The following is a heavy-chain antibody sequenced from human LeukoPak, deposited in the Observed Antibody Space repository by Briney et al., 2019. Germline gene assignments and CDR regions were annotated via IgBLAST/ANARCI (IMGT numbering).Heavy chain of an antibody. D-gene: IGHD4-17*01. CDR2: INHSGST. CDR1: GGSFSGYY. Sequence: EPSESLSLTCAVYGGSFSGYYWSSIRQPPGKGLEWIGEINHSGSTNYNPSLKSRVTISVDTSKNQFSLKLSSVTAADTAVYYCAARLTVTIDYYYYMDVWGKGTTVTVSS. V-gene: IGHV4-34*01. CDR3: AARLTVTIDYYYYMDV. J-gene: IGHJ6*03.